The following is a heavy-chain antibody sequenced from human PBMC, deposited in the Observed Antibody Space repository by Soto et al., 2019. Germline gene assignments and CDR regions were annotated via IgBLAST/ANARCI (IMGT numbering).Heavy chain of an antibody. V-gene: IGHV1-18*01. CDR1: GYIFVNYG. CDR3: VMVDNYVTPPPQDV. J-gene: IGHJ6*02. D-gene: IGHD3-16*01. CDR2: ISPYTGNT. Sequence: QVQLVQSGDEVKKPGASVKVSCKASGYIFVNYGIAWVRQAPGQGLEWMGWISPYTGNTHSATKVQGRLTMTTDTSTSTDYMDLGSLTSDDRAVYYYVMVDNYVTPPPQDVWGQGTTVTVSS.